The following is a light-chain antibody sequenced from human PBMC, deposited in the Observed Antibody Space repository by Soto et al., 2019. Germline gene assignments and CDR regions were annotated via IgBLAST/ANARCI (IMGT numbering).Light chain of an antibody. J-gene: IGKJ2*01. CDR2: KVS. CDR3: MQGTHWPPYT. CDR1: QSLVHSDGNTY. V-gene: IGKV2-30*02. Sequence: DVVMTQSPLSLPVTLGQPASISCRSSQSLVHSDGNTYWNWFHQRPGQSPRRLIYKVSNRDSGVPDRFSGSGSGTDFTLKISRVEAEDVGVYYCMQGTHWPPYTFGQGTKLEIK.